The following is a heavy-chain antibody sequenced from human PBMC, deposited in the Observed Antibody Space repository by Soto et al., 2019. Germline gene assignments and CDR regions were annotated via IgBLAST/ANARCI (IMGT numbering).Heavy chain of an antibody. J-gene: IGHJ6*02. Sequence: GGSLRLSCVASGFSFSDYDMHWVRQVPGRGLEWVSAIGAARDPYYLGSVKGRFSISRENAKNSVYLQMNDLRAGDSAVYYCARAYTGRLPRRADYYYAMDVWGQGTTVTVSS. CDR1: GFSFSDYD. D-gene: IGHD2-2*02. CDR2: IGAARDP. CDR3: ARAYTGRLPRRADYYYAMDV. V-gene: IGHV3-13*04.